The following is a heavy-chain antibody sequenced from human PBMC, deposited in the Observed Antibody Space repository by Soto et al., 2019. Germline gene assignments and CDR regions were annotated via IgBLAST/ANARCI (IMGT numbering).Heavy chain of an antibody. Sequence: GGSLRLSCAASGFTFSSYGMHWVRQAPGKGLEWVAVISYDGSNKYYADSVKGRFTISRDNSKNTLYLQMNSLRAEDTAVYYCAKAADGGSVAGLNNWFDPWGQGTLVTVSS. D-gene: IGHD6-19*01. CDR1: GFTFSSYG. CDR3: AKAADGGSVAGLNNWFDP. J-gene: IGHJ5*02. CDR2: ISYDGSNK. V-gene: IGHV3-30*18.